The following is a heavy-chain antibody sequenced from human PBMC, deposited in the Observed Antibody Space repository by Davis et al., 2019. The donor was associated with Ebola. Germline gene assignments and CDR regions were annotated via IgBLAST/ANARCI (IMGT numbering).Heavy chain of an antibody. V-gene: IGHV4-34*01. CDR3: ARGLAMGWFDS. CDR2: INHSGST. Sequence: MPSETLSLTFAVHGGSFSGYFWSWIRQPSGRGLEWIVEINHSGSTNYNPSLKSRVTISVDTSKNQFSLKVTSVTAADTAVYYCARGLAMGWFDSWGQGTLVSVSS. D-gene: IGHD5-18*01. J-gene: IGHJ5*01. CDR1: GGSFSGYF.